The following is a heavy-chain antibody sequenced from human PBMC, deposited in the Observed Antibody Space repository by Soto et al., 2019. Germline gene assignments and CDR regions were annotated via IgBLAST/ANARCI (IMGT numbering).Heavy chain of an antibody. CDR3: TRDPHYGMDV. CDR1: GGYIISYY. J-gene: IGHJ6*02. V-gene: IGHV4-4*07. Sequence: AEPRCLTCKVSGGYIISYYWSWIRQPAGKGLEWIGRIYSSGTTNDNPALKSRVTMSVDTSMNQLSLKLRSVTAADTAVYYCTRDPHYGMDVWGQGTTVTVSS. CDR2: IYSSGTT.